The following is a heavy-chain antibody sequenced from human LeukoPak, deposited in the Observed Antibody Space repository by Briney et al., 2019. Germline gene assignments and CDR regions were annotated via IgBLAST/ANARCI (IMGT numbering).Heavy chain of an antibody. CDR1: GFTFDDYA. V-gene: IGHV3-9*01. D-gene: IGHD3-10*01. CDR2: ISWNSGSI. J-gene: IGHJ4*02. CDR3: AKDERSFLDY. Sequence: PGRSLRLSCAASGFTFDDYAMHWVRQAPGKGLEWVSGISWNSGSIGYADSVKGRFTISRDNAKNTLYLQMNSLRAEDTAVYYCAKDERSFLDYWGQGTLVTVSS.